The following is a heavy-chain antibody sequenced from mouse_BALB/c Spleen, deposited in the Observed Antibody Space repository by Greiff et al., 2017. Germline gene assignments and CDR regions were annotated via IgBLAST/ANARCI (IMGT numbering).Heavy chain of an antibody. Sequence: EVMLVESGGGLVKPGGSLKLSCAASGFTFSSYAMSWVRQTPEKRLEWVASISSGGSTYYPDSVKGRFTISRDNARNLLYLQMSSLRSEDTAMYYCARAGYGNYYAMDYWGQGTSVTVSS. CDR3: ARAGYGNYYAMDY. CDR2: ISSGGST. J-gene: IGHJ4*01. D-gene: IGHD2-10*02. CDR1: GFTFSSYA. V-gene: IGHV5-6-5*01.